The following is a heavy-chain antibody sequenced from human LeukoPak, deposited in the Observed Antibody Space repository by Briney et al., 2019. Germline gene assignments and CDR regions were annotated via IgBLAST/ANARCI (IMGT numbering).Heavy chain of an antibody. CDR2: SGST. V-gene: IGHV4-59*08. CDR3: ARHGNWNSRQYYFDY. J-gene: IGHJ4*02. Sequence: SETLSLTCTVSGGSISSYYWSWIRQPPGKGLEWIGHSGSTNYNPSLKSRVTISVDTSKNQFSLKLTSVTAADTAVYYCARHGNWNSRQYYFDYWGQGTLVTASS. D-gene: IGHD1-7*01. CDR1: GGSISSYY.